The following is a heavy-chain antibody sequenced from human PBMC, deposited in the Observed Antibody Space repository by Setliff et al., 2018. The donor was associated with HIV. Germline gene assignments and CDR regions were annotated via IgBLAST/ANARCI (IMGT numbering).Heavy chain of an antibody. D-gene: IGHD3-3*01. V-gene: IGHV4-61*09. CDR2: IYTSGST. CDR3: AREEDYNFWSGYDWFDP. CDR1: GGSINSGSYY. Sequence: PSETLSLTCTVSGGSINSGSYYWTWIRQPAGKGLEWIGHIYTSGSTNYNPSLQSRVTMSVDTSKNQFSLRLSSVTAADTAVYYCAREEDYNFWSGYDWFDPWGQGTLVTVSS. J-gene: IGHJ5*02.